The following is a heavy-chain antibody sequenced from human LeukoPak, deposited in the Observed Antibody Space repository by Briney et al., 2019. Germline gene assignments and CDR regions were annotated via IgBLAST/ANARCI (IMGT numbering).Heavy chain of an antibody. CDR1: GGSISSSSYY. CDR3: ARANPPLGSGYYSRSGYYFDY. CDR2: TNHSGST. Sequence: SETLSLTCTVSGGSISSSSYYWGWIRQPPGKGLEWIGETNHSGSTNYNPSLKSRVTISVDTSKNQFSLKLSSVTAADTAVYYCARANPPLGSGYYSRSGYYFDYWGQGTLVTVSS. D-gene: IGHD3-3*01. J-gene: IGHJ4*02. V-gene: IGHV4-39*07.